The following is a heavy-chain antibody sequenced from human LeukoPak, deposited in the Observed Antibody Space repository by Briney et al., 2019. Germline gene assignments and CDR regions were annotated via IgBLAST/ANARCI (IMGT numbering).Heavy chain of an antibody. V-gene: IGHV4-4*08. D-gene: IGHD3-16*02. Sequence: SETLSLTCGVSGGSISTYYWNWVRQPPGKGLEWIGYMYNGGSTNYNPSLKSRVTISVDTSRNQSSLKLTSVTAADTAVYYCAREERYRGGFDIWGQGTMVTVSS. CDR1: GGSISTYY. CDR2: MYNGGST. J-gene: IGHJ3*02. CDR3: AREERYRGGFDI.